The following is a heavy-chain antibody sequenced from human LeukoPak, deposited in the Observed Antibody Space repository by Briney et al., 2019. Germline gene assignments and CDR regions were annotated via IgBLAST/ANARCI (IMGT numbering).Heavy chain of an antibody. CDR1: GGTFSSYA. V-gene: IGHV1-69*05. J-gene: IGHJ6*02. D-gene: IGHD1-7*01. CDR2: IIPIFGTA. CDR3: ARDRNWNSLYYYYGMDV. Sequence: GSSVKVSCKASGGTFSSYAISWVRQAPGQGLEWMGGIIPIFGTANYAQKFQGRVTMTRDTSTSTVYMELSSLRSEDTAVYYCARDRNWNSLYYYYGMDVWGQGTTVTVSS.